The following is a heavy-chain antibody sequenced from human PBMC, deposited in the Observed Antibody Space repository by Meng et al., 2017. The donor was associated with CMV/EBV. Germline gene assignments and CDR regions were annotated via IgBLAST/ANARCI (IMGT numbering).Heavy chain of an antibody. CDR1: GYTFTHHG. CDR3: ARYTMMIMSFDH. V-gene: IGHV1-18*01. Sequence: QVQLVQSGAEVRKPGASVKVSCKASGYTFTHHGISWVRQAPGQGLEWMGWISGYNDNTKYARHLQGRVTMTTDTSTNTAYMELRSLRSDDTAIYYCARYTMMIMSFDHWGPGTLVTVSS. J-gene: IGHJ4*02. CDR2: ISGYNDNT. D-gene: IGHD3-22*01.